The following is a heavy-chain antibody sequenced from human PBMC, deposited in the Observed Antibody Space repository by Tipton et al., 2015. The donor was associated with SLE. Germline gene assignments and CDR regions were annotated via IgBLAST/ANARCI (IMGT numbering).Heavy chain of an antibody. CDR1: GGTFSNSA. D-gene: IGHD2-15*01. CDR2: IIPMFGTA. V-gene: IGHV1-69*13. J-gene: IGHJ4*02. Sequence: QSGPEAKKPGASVKVSCKASGGTFSNSAISWVRQAPGQGLEWMGRIIPMFGTANHEQKFQGGVTITADESTSTAYMELSSLRSEDTAVYYCYRQISVAATLFDDWGQGTLVTVSS. CDR3: YRQISVAATLFDD.